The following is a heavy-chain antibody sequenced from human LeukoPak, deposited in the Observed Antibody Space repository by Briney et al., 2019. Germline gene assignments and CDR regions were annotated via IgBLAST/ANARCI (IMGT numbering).Heavy chain of an antibody. V-gene: IGHV3-21*01. CDR1: GFTFSSYG. J-gene: IGHJ3*02. CDR2: ISSSSSYI. Sequence: GGSLRLSCAASGFTFSSYGMHWVRQAPGKGLEWVSSISSSSSYIYYADSVKGRFTISRDNAKNSLYLQMNSLRAEDTAVYYCARDRDSSGYFTLDAFDIWGQGTMVTVSS. D-gene: IGHD3-22*01. CDR3: ARDRDSSGYFTLDAFDI.